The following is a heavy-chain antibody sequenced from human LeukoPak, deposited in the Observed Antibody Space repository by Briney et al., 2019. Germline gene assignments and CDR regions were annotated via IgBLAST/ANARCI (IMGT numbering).Heavy chain of an antibody. Sequence: GGSLRLSCAASGFTFSTYGMHWFRQAPGKGPEWVAFMRSDGSDERYADSVKGRFTISRDNSKNTLYLQMNTLRPEDTAVYYCGKNAPYDIPSGNWGQGTLVTVSS. CDR1: GFTFSTYG. J-gene: IGHJ4*02. CDR3: GKNAPYDIPSGN. D-gene: IGHD3-9*01. CDR2: MRSDGSDE. V-gene: IGHV3-30*02.